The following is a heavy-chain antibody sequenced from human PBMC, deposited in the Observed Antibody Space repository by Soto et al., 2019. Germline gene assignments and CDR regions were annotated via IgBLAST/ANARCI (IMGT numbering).Heavy chain of an antibody. D-gene: IGHD2-15*01. CDR2: IYHSGSI. CDR3: ARGEVVALGY. J-gene: IGHJ4*02. Sequence: PSETLSLTCAVSGGSISSGGYSWSWIRQPPGKGLEWIGYIYHSGSIYYNPSLKSRVTISLDRSKNRISLKLSSVTAADTAVYYCARGEVVALGYWGQGTLVTVSS. V-gene: IGHV4-30-2*01. CDR1: GGSISSGGYS.